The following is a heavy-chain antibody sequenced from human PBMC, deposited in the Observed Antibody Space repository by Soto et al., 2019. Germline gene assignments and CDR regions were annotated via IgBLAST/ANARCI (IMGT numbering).Heavy chain of an antibody. CDR1: GGTFSSYA. D-gene: IGHD5-12*01. CDR2: IIPIFGTA. Sequence: SVKVSCKASGGTFSSYAISWVRQAPGQGLEWMGGIIPIFGTANYAQKFQGRVTITADESTSTAYMELSSLRSEDTAVYYCAVDVDIVATVSLHSDYYGMDVWGQ. CDR3: AVDVDIVATVSLHSDYYGMDV. J-gene: IGHJ6*02. V-gene: IGHV1-69*13.